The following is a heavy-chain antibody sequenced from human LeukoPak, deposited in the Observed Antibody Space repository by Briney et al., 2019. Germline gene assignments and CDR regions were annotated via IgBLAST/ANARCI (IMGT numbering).Heavy chain of an antibody. D-gene: IGHD1-1*01. V-gene: IGHV3-30*04. J-gene: IGHJ6*04. CDR2: ISYDGSNK. CDR1: GFTFSSYA. CDR3: ARETDGMDV. Sequence: GGSLRLSCAASGFTFSSYAMHWVRQAPGKGLEWVAVISYDGSNKYYADSVKGRFTISRDNSKNTLYLQMNSLRAEDTAVYYCARETDGMDVWGKGTTVTVSS.